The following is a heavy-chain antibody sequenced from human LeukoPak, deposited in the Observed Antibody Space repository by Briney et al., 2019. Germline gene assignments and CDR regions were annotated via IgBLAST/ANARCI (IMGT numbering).Heavy chain of an antibody. V-gene: IGHV4-59*01. J-gene: IGHJ4*02. CDR1: GGSISTYY. Sequence: SETLSLTCTVSGGSISTYYWSWFRQPPGKGLEWIGYIYYIGSTNYNPSLKSRVTISVDTSNNQFSLKLSSVTAADTAIYYCARGGTRTVTTLWGQGTLVTVSS. CDR2: IYYIGST. CDR3: ARGGTRTVTTL. D-gene: IGHD4-17*01.